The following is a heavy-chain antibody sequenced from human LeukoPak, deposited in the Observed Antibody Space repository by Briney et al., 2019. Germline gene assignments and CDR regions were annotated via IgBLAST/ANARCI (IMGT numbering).Heavy chain of an antibody. CDR1: GGSISGYY. Sequence: PSETLSLTCTVSGGSISGYYWTWIRQPPGKGLEWIGYIYSSGSTNYHPSLKSRVTISVDTSKNQFSLRLSSVTAADTAVYYCARHRYTSSSSYFDFWGQGTLVTVSS. V-gene: IGHV4-59*08. CDR2: IYSSGST. J-gene: IGHJ4*02. D-gene: IGHD6-6*01. CDR3: ARHRYTSSSSYFDF.